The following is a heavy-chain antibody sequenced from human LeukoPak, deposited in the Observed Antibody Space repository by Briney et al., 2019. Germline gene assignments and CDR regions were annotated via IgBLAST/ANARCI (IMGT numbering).Heavy chain of an antibody. D-gene: IGHD6-13*01. Sequence: GGSLRLSCAASGFTVSSDYINWVRQAPGKGLEWVSVIWAGGSTSYVDSVKGRFTISRDNSKNTLYLQMNSLRAEDTAVYYCAKIPAGSSFGYWGQGTLVTVSS. V-gene: IGHV3-66*02. CDR2: IWAGGST. CDR3: AKIPAGSSFGY. CDR1: GFTVSSDY. J-gene: IGHJ4*02.